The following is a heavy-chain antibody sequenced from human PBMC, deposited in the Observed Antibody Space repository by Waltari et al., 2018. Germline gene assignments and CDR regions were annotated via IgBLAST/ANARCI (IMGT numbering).Heavy chain of an antibody. Sequence: EVQLVESGGGLVQPGGSLRLSCAASGCTCSSYSMNWVRQAPGKGLEWVSYISSSSSTIYYADSVKGRFTISRDNAKNSLYLQMNSLRAEDTAVYYCARDDSSGYSNFDYWGQGTLVTVSS. CDR3: ARDDSSGYSNFDY. J-gene: IGHJ4*02. CDR2: ISSSSSTI. D-gene: IGHD3-22*01. CDR1: GCTCSSYS. V-gene: IGHV3-48*01.